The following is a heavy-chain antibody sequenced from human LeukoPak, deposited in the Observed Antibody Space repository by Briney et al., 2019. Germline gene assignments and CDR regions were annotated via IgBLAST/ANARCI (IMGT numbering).Heavy chain of an antibody. CDR2: MNPNSGNT. J-gene: IGHJ4*02. Sequence: GASVKVSCKASGYTFTSYDINWVRQATGQGLEWMGWMNPNSGNTGYAQKFQGRVTMTRNTSISTAYMELSSLRSEDTAEYYCARANTMVRGVIPYYWGQGTLVTVSS. D-gene: IGHD3-10*01. CDR1: GYTFTSYD. V-gene: IGHV1-8*01. CDR3: ARANTMVRGVIPYY.